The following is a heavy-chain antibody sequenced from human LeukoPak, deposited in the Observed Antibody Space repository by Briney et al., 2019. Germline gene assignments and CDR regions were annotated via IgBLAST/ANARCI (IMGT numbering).Heavy chain of an antibody. CDR3: ARKIYGSENYIDY. V-gene: IGHV3-11*01. J-gene: IGHJ4*02. D-gene: IGHD3-10*01. CDR1: GFTFSDYY. CDR2: LSSSGNKI. Sequence: GGSLRLSCAASGFTFSDYYINWIRQAPGMGLEWVAYLSSSGNKIYYSDSVKGRFTISRDNAKNSVYLQMNSLRAEDTAVYYCARKIYGSENYIDYWGQGTLVTVSS.